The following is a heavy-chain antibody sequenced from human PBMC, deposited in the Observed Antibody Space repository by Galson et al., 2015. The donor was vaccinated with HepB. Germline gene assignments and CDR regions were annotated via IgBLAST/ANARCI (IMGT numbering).Heavy chain of an antibody. CDR3: TPHRYNDIWSGYVHDAFDV. D-gene: IGHD3-3*01. CDR1: GFTFTNAW. V-gene: IGHV3-15*01. J-gene: IGHJ3*01. Sequence: SLRLSCAAFGFTFTNAWMSWVRQAPGTGLEWVGRIKSKTDGGTTYYAAPVKGRFTISRDDSKNTLYLQMNSLKSEDTAVYYCTPHRYNDIWSGYVHDAFDVWGQGTMVTVS. CDR2: IKSKTDGGTT.